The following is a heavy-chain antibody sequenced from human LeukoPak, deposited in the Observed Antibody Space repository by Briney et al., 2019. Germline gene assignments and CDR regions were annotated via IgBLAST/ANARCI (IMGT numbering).Heavy chain of an antibody. D-gene: IGHD2-2*01. Sequence: SETLSLTCTVSGGSISSGSYYWSWIRQPAGKGLEWIGRIYTSGSTNYNPSLKSRVTISVDTSKNQFSLKLSSVTAADTAVYYCARIGYCSSTSCYRHGSVDWFDPWGQGTLVTVSS. J-gene: IGHJ5*02. CDR1: GGSISSGSYY. CDR2: IYTSGST. CDR3: ARIGYCSSTSCYRHGSVDWFDP. V-gene: IGHV4-61*02.